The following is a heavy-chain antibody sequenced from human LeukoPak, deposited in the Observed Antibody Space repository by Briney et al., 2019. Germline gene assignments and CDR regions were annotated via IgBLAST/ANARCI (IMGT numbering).Heavy chain of an antibody. V-gene: IGHV1-58*01. CDR2: IVVGSGNT. J-gene: IGHJ4*02. CDR1: GFTFTSST. CDR3: AADLYGPVFDY. Sequence: ASVKVSCKASGFTFTSSTVQWVRQARGQRLEWIGWIVVGSGNTKYAQKFQERVTITRDRSTNTAYMELSSLRSEDTAVYYCAADLYGPVFDYWGQGTLVTVSS. D-gene: IGHD3-16*01.